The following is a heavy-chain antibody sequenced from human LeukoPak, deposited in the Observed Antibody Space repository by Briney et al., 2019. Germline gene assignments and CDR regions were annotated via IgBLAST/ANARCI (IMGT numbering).Heavy chain of an antibody. CDR1: VYSFTNYG. CDR2: ISAHNGNT. D-gene: IGHD4-11*01. J-gene: IGHJ4*02. Sequence: GASVNVSCKASVYSFTNYGIIWVRQTPGQGLQWMGWISAHNGNTNYAQKLQGRVTLTADTSTSTVYMELRSLTSDDTAVYYCARAETTLLLNYWGQGTLVTVSS. V-gene: IGHV1-18*01. CDR3: ARAETTLLLNY.